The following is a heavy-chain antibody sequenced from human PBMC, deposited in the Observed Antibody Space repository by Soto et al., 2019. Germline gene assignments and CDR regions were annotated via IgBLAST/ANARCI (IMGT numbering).Heavy chain of an antibody. V-gene: IGHV1-2*04. Sequence: ASVKVSCKASGYTFTGYYMHWVRQAPGQGLEWMGWINPNSGGTNYAQKFQGWVTMTRDTSISTAYMELSRLRSDDTAVYYCARAGGITMVRGVITNYGMDVWGQGTTVTVSS. J-gene: IGHJ6*02. CDR1: GYTFTGYY. CDR2: INPNSGGT. D-gene: IGHD3-10*01. CDR3: ARAGGITMVRGVITNYGMDV.